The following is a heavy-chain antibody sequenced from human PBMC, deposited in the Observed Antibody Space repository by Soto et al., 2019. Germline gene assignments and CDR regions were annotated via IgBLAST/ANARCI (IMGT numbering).Heavy chain of an antibody. CDR2: IYHSGST. Sequence: PSETLSLTCSVSGDSLTIGGHYWTWIRQHPGKGLEWIGYIYHSGSTYYSPSLKSRVTISVDTSENQFSLKLTSMTAADTAVYYCARGGDDFDLWGEGKMVTVS. CDR3: ARGGDDFDL. V-gene: IGHV4-31*03. J-gene: IGHJ3*01. CDR1: GDSLTIGGHY.